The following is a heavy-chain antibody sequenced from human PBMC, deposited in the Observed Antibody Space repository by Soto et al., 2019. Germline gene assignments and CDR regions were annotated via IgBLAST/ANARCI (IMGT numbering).Heavy chain of an antibody. CDR3: ARASVTTNGKYGMDV. Sequence: PGESLKISCKGSGYSFTSYWISWVRQMPGKGLEWMGRIDPSDSYTNYSPSFQGHVTISADKSISTAYLQWSSLKASDTAIYYCARASVTTNGKYGMDVWGQGTTVTVSS. CDR1: GYSFTSYW. J-gene: IGHJ6*02. D-gene: IGHD4-17*01. V-gene: IGHV5-10-1*01. CDR2: IDPSDSYT.